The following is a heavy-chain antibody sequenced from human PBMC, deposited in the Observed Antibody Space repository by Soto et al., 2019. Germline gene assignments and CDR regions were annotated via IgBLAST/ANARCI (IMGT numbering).Heavy chain of an antibody. D-gene: IGHD3-22*01. V-gene: IGHV3-48*01. Sequence: EVQLVESGGGLVQPGGSLRLSCAASGFTFSSYSMNWVRQAPGKGLEWVSYISSSSSTIYYADSVKGRFTISRDNAKNSLYLQMNSLRAEDTAVYYCARVLREGTYYYDSSGVDYWGQGTLVTVSS. J-gene: IGHJ4*02. CDR1: GFTFSSYS. CDR2: ISSSSSTI. CDR3: ARVLREGTYYYDSSGVDY.